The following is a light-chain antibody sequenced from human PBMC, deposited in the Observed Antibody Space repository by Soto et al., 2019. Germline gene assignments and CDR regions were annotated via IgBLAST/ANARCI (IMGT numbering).Light chain of an antibody. Sequence: QSVLTQPASVSGSPGQSITISCTGTSSDVGGYNYVSWYQQHPGKAPKLMIYDVSKRPSGVPDRFSGSKSGNTASLTISGLQAEDEADYYCCSYAGSYTSYVVFGGGTKVTVL. CDR2: DVS. V-gene: IGLV2-11*01. CDR1: SSDVGGYNY. CDR3: CSYAGSYTSYVV. J-gene: IGLJ2*01.